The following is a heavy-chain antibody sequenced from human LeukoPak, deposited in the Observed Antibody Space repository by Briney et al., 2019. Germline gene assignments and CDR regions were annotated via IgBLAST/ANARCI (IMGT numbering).Heavy chain of an antibody. CDR1: GGSFSGYY. V-gene: IGHV4-34*01. CDR2: INHSGST. CDR3: ARGGIAPVAFDI. J-gene: IGHJ3*02. D-gene: IGHD6-13*01. Sequence: SETLSLTCAVYGGSFSGYYWSCSRQPLGRGGEWIGEINHSGSTNYNPSLKRRVTISVDTSKNQFSLKLSSVTAADTAVYYCARGGIAPVAFDIWGQGTMVTVSS.